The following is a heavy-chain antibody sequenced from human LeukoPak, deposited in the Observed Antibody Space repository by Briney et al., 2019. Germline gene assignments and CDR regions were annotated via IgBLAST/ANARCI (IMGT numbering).Heavy chain of an antibody. V-gene: IGHV3-7*04. CDR3: VRYTRRYPFDY. Sequence: GGSLRLSCAASGFTFSNYWMSWVRQAPGKGLEWVANIKEGGGEIYYVGPVRGRFTISRDNAKNSLSLQMNSLRAEDTAVYYCVRYTRRYPFDYWGQGTLVTVSS. CDR1: GFTFSNYW. D-gene: IGHD2-2*02. CDR2: IKEGGGEI. J-gene: IGHJ4*02.